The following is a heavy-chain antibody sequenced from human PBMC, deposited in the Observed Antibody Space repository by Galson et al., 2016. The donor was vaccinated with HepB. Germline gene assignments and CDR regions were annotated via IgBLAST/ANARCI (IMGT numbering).Heavy chain of an antibody. CDR2: ISWNSGSI. J-gene: IGHJ4*02. D-gene: IGHD6-19*01. V-gene: IGHV3-9*01. CDR1: GFTFDDHG. Sequence: SLRLSCAGSGFTFDDHGMHWVRQAPGKGLEWVSSISWNSGSIAYADSVKGRLTISRDNAKNSLYLHMNSLRPEDTALYYCAKDIEAWRIAVTGYFDYWGQGTLVTVSS. CDR3: AKDIEAWRIAVTGYFDY.